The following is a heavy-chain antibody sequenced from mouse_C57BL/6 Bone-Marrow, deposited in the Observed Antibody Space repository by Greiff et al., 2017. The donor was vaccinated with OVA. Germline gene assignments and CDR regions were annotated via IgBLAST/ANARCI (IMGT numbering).Heavy chain of an antibody. D-gene: IGHD1-1*01. CDR2: IHPNSGSN. V-gene: IGHV1-64*01. Sequence: QVQLQQPGAELVKPGASVKLSCKASGYTFTSYWMHWVKQRPGQGLEWIGMIHPNSGSNNYNEKFKSKATLTVDKSSSTTYMQLSSLTTDDSAVYYCARSHITTVVATDYWGQGTTLTVSS. CDR1: GYTFTSYW. J-gene: IGHJ2*01. CDR3: ARSHITTVVATDY.